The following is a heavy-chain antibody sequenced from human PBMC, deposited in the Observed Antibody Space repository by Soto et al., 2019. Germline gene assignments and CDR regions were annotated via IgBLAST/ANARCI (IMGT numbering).Heavy chain of an antibody. J-gene: IGHJ4*02. V-gene: IGHV4-30-4*01. D-gene: IGHD6-13*01. CDR3: ASLRSRWSIDY. CDR2: IYYTGST. Sequence: TSETLSLTCAVSGGSISTDDHYWSWIRQPPGKGLEWIGYIYYTGSTHYNPSLKSRLFTSLDTSKNQFSLQLTSVTAADTAVYYCASLRSRWSIDYWGQGTLVTVS. CDR1: GGSISTDDHY.